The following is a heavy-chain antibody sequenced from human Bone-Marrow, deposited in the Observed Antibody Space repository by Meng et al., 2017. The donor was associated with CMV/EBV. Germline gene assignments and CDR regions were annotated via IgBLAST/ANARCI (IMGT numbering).Heavy chain of an antibody. D-gene: IGHD6-13*01. J-gene: IGHJ4*02. CDR3: ARGGSSSWRQGVLDY. Sequence: GESLKISCAASGFTFSSYGMHWVRQAPGKGLEWVAFIRYDGSNKYYADSVKGRFTISRDNSKNTLYLQMNSLRAEDTALYLCARGGSSSWRQGVLDYWGQGTLVTVSS. V-gene: IGHV3-30*02. CDR2: IRYDGSNK. CDR1: GFTFSSYG.